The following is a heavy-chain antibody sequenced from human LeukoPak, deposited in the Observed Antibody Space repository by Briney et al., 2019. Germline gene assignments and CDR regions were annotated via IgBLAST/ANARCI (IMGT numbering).Heavy chain of an antibody. D-gene: IGHD1-26*01. CDR2: ITSGSSYI. J-gene: IGHJ6*03. Sequence: GGSLRLSCAASGFTFSSYNMNWVRRAPGQGLEWVSSITSGSSYIYYADSVKGRFTISRDNAKSSLYLQMNSLRAEDTAVYYCARDPYSGSYGAHYYYYMDVWGKGTTVTISS. CDR3: ARDPYSGSYGAHYYYYMDV. CDR1: GFTFSSYN. V-gene: IGHV3-21*01.